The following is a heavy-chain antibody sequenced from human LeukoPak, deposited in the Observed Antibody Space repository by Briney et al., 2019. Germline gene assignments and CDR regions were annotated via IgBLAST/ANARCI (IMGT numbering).Heavy chain of an antibody. V-gene: IGHV4-4*07. Sequence: PSETLSLTCTVSRGSMSDYYWSWIRQSAGRGLEGIGRIHFSGSTNYNPSLKSRVTMSLDTSKKQVSLRLTSVIAADTAIYYCAREPTESTTAYWGQGALVTVSS. CDR3: AREPTESTTAY. CDR1: RGSMSDYY. D-gene: IGHD4-11*01. CDR2: IHFSGST. J-gene: IGHJ4*02.